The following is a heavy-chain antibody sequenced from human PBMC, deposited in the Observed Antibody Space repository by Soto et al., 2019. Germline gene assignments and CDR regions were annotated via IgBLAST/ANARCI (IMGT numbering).Heavy chain of an antibody. Sequence: SGPTLVNPTQTLTLTCTFSGFSLSTSGAGAGWIRQPPPKALEWLAVVYWDDDKRYSPSLKSRLTITKDTSKNQVVLKMTNMDPVDTATYYCAYRLYAGWLTGSYYDYWGPGTLVTVSS. J-gene: IGHJ4*02. D-gene: IGHD7-27*01. CDR1: GFSLSTSGAG. CDR2: VYWDDDK. V-gene: IGHV2-5*02. CDR3: AYRLYAGWLTGSYYDY.